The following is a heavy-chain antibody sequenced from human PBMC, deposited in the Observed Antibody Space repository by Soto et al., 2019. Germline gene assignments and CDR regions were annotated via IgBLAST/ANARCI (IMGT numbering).Heavy chain of an antibody. D-gene: IGHD3-3*01. CDR2: ISAYNGET. CDR1: GYNFHSYG. J-gene: IGHJ4*02. CDR3: ARDLGESGDVWTGVGLY. Sequence: QVQLVQSGAEVKKPGASVKVSCRASGYNFHSYGITWVRQAPGQVLEWLGWISAYNGETHSGQMLQGRVSLTIDISTSTAYMELRSLRSDDTAVYFCARDLGESGDVWTGVGLYWGQGTRVTVSS. V-gene: IGHV1-18*01.